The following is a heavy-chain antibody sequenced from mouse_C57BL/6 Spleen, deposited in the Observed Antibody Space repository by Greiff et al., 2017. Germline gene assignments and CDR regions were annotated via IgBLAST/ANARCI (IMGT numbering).Heavy chain of an antibody. CDR2: INPSNGGT. CDR1: GYTFTSYW. J-gene: IGHJ2*01. D-gene: IGHD2-2*01. Sequence: QVQLQQPGTELVKPGASVKLSCKASGYTFTSYWMHWVKQRPGQGLEWIGNINPSNGGTNYNEKFKSKATLTVDKSYSTAYMQLSRLTSEDSAVYYCARLVTTGYYFDYWGQGTTLTVSS. CDR3: ARLVTTGYYFDY. V-gene: IGHV1-53*01.